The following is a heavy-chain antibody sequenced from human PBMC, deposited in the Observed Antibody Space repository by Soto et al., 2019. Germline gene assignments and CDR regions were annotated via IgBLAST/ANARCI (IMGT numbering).Heavy chain of an antibody. D-gene: IGHD6-19*01. J-gene: IGHJ4*02. CDR3: ARERSSGWYVDY. CDR2: MNPNSGNS. V-gene: IGHV1-8*01. Sequence: QVQLVQSGAEVKKPGASVKVSCKASGYTFTSYDINWVRQATGQGLEWMGWMNPNSGNSGYEQKFQGRVTMTRNTYISTAYMELSSLRSEDTAVYYCARERSSGWYVDYWGQGTLVTVSS. CDR1: GYTFTSYD.